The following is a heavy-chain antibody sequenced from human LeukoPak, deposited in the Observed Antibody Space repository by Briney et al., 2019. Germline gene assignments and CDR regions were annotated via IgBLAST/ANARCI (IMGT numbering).Heavy chain of an antibody. D-gene: IGHD3-22*01. Sequence: GGSLGLSCAASGFTFSSYWMSWVRQAPGKGLEWVANIRQDESEKYFVDSVKGRFIISRDNAKNSLYLQMNSLRAEDTAVYYCARDRTPYDGNGYYDAHDIWGQGTMVTVSS. J-gene: IGHJ3*02. CDR3: ARDRTPYDGNGYYDAHDI. CDR2: IRQDESEK. V-gene: IGHV3-7*01. CDR1: GFTFSSYW.